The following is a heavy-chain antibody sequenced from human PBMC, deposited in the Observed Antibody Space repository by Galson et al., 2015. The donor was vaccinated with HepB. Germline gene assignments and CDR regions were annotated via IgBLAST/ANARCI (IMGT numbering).Heavy chain of an antibody. CDR3: ARDASEWSRDY. D-gene: IGHD3-3*01. Sequence: SLRLSCAATGFTFRTFAMHWVRQAPGKGLEWVAVISYDGRNQYYADSVKGRITISRDNSINTLSLQMRGLRDEDTAMYYCARDASEWSRDYWGQGTLVAVSS. J-gene: IGHJ4*02. CDR2: ISYDGRNQ. CDR1: GFTFRTFA. V-gene: IGHV3-30*04.